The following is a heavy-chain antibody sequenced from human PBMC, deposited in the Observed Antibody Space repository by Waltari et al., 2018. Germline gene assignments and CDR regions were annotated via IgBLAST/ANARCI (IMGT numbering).Heavy chain of an antibody. CDR1: GFTVGGNY. D-gene: IGHD6-13*01. CDR2: IYSGGST. V-gene: IGHV3-53*02. Sequence: EVQLVETGGGLIQPGGSLGLPCPASGFTVGGNYIRWVRQAPGKGLEWVSVIYSGGSTYYADSVKGRFTISRDNSKNTLYLQMNSLRAEDTAVYYCARSIAAAGPFDYWGQGTLVTVSS. CDR3: ARSIAAAGPFDY. J-gene: IGHJ4*02.